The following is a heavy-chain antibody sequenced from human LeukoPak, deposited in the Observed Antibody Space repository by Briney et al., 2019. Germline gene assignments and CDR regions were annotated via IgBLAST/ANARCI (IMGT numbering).Heavy chain of an antibody. CDR1: GLTFSSYA. CDR3: VKGGPGFPPDF. V-gene: IGHV3-23*01. Sequence: PGGSLRLSCAASGLTFSSYAMSWVRQAPGKGLEWVSAISDSGGSTYYADSVKGRFTISRDNSGNTLYLQMNSLRVEDTAVYHCVKGGPGFPPDFWGQGTLVTVPS. J-gene: IGHJ4*02. CDR2: ISDSGGST. D-gene: IGHD3-10*01.